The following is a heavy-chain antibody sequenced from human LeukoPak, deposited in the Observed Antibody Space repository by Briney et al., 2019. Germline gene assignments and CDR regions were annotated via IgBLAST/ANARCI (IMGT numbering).Heavy chain of an antibody. D-gene: IGHD5-12*01. CDR1: GYSISSGYY. J-gene: IGHJ4*02. CDR2: IYYSGST. CDR3: ARRPYSGNDYFDS. Sequence: SETLSLTCAVSGYSISSGYYWGWIRRPPGKGLEWIGNIYYSGSTNYSPSLKSRVTMSVDTSKNQFSLKLSSVTAADTAVYFCARRPYSGNDYFDSWGQGTLVTVSS. V-gene: IGHV4-38-2*01.